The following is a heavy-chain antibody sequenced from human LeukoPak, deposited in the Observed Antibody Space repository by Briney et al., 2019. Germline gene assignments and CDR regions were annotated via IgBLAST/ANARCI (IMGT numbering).Heavy chain of an antibody. J-gene: IGHJ4*02. CDR2: MNPNSGRT. D-gene: IGHD1/OR15-1a*01. Sequence: GASVKVSCKASGYTLTSYDINWVRQATGQGLEWMGWMNPNSGRTGYAQNFQGRITITRNTSISTAYMELSSLRSEDTAVYYCATTHSISDYWGQGTLVTVSS. CDR1: GYTLTSYD. V-gene: IGHV1-8*01. CDR3: ATTHSISDY.